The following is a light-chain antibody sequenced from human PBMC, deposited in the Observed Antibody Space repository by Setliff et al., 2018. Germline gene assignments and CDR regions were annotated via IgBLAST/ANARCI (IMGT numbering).Light chain of an antibody. V-gene: IGLV1-40*01. J-gene: IGLJ1*01. Sequence: SALTQPPSVSGAPGQRVTISCIGTSSNIGARYDVHWYQQLPKTAPKLLIYGNTKRPSGVPDRFSGSRSGTSASLAITGLQAEDEADYYCQSYDSGLDDYVFGTGTKVTVL. CDR1: SSNIGARYD. CDR3: QSYDSGLDDYV. CDR2: GNT.